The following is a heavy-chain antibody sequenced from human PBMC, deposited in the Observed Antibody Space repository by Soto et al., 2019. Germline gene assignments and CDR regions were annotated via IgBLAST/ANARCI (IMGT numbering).Heavy chain of an antibody. CDR2: IIPIFGTA. CDR1: GGTFSSYA. D-gene: IGHD3-22*01. CDR3: ASGYRDSSGYYFGY. Sequence: ASVKVSCKASGGTFSSYAISWVRQAPGQGLEWMGGIIPIFGTANYALKFQGRVTITADKSTSTAYMELSSLRSEDTAVYYCASGYRDSSGYYFGYWGQGTLVTVSS. V-gene: IGHV1-69*06. J-gene: IGHJ4*02.